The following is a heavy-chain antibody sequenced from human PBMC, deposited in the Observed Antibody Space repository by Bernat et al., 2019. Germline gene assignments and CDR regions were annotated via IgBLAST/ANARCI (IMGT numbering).Heavy chain of an antibody. CDR2: IYYSGNT. CDR1: GGSISTGDYY. V-gene: IGHV4-31*03. D-gene: IGHD4-17*01. Sequence: QVQLQESGPGLVKPSQTLSLICTVSGGSISTGDYYWSWIRQHPGKGLEWIGYIYYSGNTYYNPSLKSRVTISVDTSKNQFSLKLSSVTAADTAVYFCARVEGAYVDVDIWGQGTMVTVSS. J-gene: IGHJ3*02. CDR3: ARVEGAYVDVDI.